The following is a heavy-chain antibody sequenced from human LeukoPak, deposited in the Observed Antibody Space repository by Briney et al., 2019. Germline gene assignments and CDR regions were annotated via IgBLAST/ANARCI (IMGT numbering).Heavy chain of an antibody. CDR1: GFTVSSNY. J-gene: IGHJ3*01. V-gene: IGHV3-53*01. D-gene: IGHD5-18*01. CDR2: MYSDGRT. CDR3: AREGRGYTYGYNDAFDL. Sequence: GGSLRFSCAASGFTVSSNYMSWVRQAQGKGLEWGSVMYSDGRTKYADSVRGRFIISRDNSKNTLYLQMNSLRAEDTAVYYCAREGRGYTYGYNDAFDLWGQGTMVTVSS.